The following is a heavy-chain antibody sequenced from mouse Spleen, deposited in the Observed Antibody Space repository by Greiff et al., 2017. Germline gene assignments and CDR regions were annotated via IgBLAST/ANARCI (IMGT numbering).Heavy chain of an antibody. CDR2: ISSGGGNT. CDR1: GFTFSSYA. V-gene: IGHV5-9-3*01. Sequence: EVHLVESGGGLVKLGGSLKLSCAASGFTFSSYAMSWVRQTPEKRLEWVATISSGGGNTYYPDSVKGRFTISRDNAKNTLYLQMSSLKSEDTAMYYCARLRLRNYAMDYWGQGTSVTVSS. D-gene: IGHD1-2*01. CDR3: ARLRLRNYAMDY. J-gene: IGHJ4*01.